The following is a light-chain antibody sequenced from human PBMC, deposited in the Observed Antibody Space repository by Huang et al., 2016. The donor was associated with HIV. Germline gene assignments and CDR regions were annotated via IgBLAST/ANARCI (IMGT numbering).Light chain of an antibody. J-gene: IGKJ1*01. CDR3: QQRNNWPPWT. Sequence: EIVLTQSPATLSLSPGEGATLSCRSSQSIGSYLAWYQQRPGQDPRLLIDDASSRAAGIPARFSGRGSGTDFTLTISSLEPEDFAVYYCQQRNNWPPWTFGQGTKVELK. CDR2: DAS. CDR1: QSIGSY. V-gene: IGKV3-11*01.